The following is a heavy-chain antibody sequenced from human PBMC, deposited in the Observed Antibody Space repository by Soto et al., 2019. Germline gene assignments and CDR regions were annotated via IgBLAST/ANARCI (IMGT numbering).Heavy chain of an antibody. V-gene: IGHV3-23*01. D-gene: IGHD3-22*01. CDR3: AKDRRYSYGPRSYYVSSGYYYYYGMDV. CDR2: ISGSGGST. J-gene: IGHJ6*02. CDR1: GFTFSSYA. Sequence: GGSLRLSCAASGFTFSSYAMSWVRQAPGKGLEWVSAISGSGGSTYYADSVKGRFTISRDNSKNTLYLQMNSLRAEDTAVYYCAKDRRYSYGPRSYYVSSGYYYYYGMDVWGQGTTVTVSS.